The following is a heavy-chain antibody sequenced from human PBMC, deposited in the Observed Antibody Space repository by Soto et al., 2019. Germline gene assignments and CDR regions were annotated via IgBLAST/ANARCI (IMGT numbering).Heavy chain of an antibody. CDR3: ARIRGYWYGLDV. Sequence: GGSLRLSCAGSGFTFGSYAMTWVRQAPGKGLEWVSTTRSNGEYTYYSNSVKCRFTVSRDNSKNTLYLEMSSLRAEDTAVYYCARIRGYWYGLDVWGQGTTVTVSS. CDR2: TRSNGEYT. J-gene: IGHJ6*02. V-gene: IGHV3-23*01. CDR1: GFTFGSYA.